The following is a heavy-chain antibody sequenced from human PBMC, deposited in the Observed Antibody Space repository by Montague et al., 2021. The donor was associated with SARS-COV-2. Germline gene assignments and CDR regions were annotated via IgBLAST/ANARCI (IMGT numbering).Heavy chain of an antibody. Sequence: SETLSLTCPVYGGSFSGYYWAWIRQSPGKGLEWIGEINHSGTTNYNFNPSLRSRVTISVDTSKSQFSLKLSSVTAADTGVYYCARWDPQTLTLIGFRGKSASDYWGQGTLVTVSS. V-gene: IGHV4-34*01. CDR2: INHSGTT. D-gene: IGHD3-9*01. CDR3: ARWDPQTLTLIGFRGKSASDY. CDR1: GGSFSGYY. J-gene: IGHJ4*02.